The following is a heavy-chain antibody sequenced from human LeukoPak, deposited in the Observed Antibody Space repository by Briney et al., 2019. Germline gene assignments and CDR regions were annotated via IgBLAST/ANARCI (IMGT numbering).Heavy chain of an antibody. D-gene: IGHD3-3*01. V-gene: IGHV1-18*01. J-gene: IGHJ4*02. CDR2: ISAYNGNT. Sequence: ASVKVSCKASGYTFSSHGISWVRQAPGQGLEWMGWISAYNGNTNYAQKLQGRVTMTTDTSTSTAYMELRSLRSDDTAVYYCARVSSPRITILGRLESVGLSDYWGQGTLVTVSS. CDR3: ARVSSPRITILGRLESVGLSDY. CDR1: GYTFSSHG.